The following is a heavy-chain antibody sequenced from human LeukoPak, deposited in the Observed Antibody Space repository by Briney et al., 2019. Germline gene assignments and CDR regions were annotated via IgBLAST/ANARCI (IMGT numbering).Heavy chain of an antibody. J-gene: IGHJ4*02. D-gene: IGHD6-19*01. Sequence: GASVKVSCKASGGTLSSYVINWVRQAPGQGLEWMGGIIPLFGTPNYAQRFQGRLTITADETTNTVYMELSRLRFDDTAVYYCASLPETYSSGLYTVDYWGQGTLLTVSS. CDR3: ASLPETYSSGLYTVDY. CDR2: IIPLFGTP. CDR1: GGTLSSYV. V-gene: IGHV1-69*13.